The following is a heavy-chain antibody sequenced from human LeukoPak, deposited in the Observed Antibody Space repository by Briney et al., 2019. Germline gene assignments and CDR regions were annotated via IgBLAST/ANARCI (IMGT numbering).Heavy chain of an antibody. V-gene: IGHV3-30*18. CDR1: GFTFSSYS. CDR3: AKDLGDYDATWYFDY. J-gene: IGHJ4*02. D-gene: IGHD4-17*01. CDR2: ISYDGSNK. Sequence: PGGSLRLSCAAFGFTFSSYSMNWVRQAPGKGLEWVAVISYDGSNKYYADSVKGRFTISRDNSKNTLYLQMNSLRAEDTAVYYCAKDLGDYDATWYFDYWGQGTLVTVSS.